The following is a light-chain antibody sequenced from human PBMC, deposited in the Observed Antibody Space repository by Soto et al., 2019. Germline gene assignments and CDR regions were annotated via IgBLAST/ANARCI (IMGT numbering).Light chain of an antibody. CDR1: QSVGTY. J-gene: IGKJ1*01. CDR2: GAS. CDR3: QQYNDWPRT. V-gene: IGKV3-15*01. Sequence: EIVMTQSPATLSVSPGERATLSCRASQSVGTYLAWYQQKPGQAPRLLIYGASTRAAGISPRFSGGGSGTEFTLTISSLQSEDFAVYYCQQYNDWPRTFGQGNKVGI.